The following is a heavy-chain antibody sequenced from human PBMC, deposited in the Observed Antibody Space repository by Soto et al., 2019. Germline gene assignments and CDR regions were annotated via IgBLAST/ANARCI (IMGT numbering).Heavy chain of an antibody. V-gene: IGHV1-24*01. CDR3: TSLNPYFDL. CDR1: VYTLTGTS. J-gene: IGHJ2*01. CDR2: FDPEDAET. Sequence: ASVKGSCKVSVYTLTGTSMHWVRQSPGKGLEWMGGFDPEDAETFYAQKFQGRVTMTEDSSTDTAYMELTNLTSADTAIYVCTSLNPYFDLWG.